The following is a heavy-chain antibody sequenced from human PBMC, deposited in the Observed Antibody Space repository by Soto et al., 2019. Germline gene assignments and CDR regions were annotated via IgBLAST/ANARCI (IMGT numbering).Heavy chain of an antibody. D-gene: IGHD2-2*01. Sequence: GGSLRLSCAASGFTFNTNWMSWVRQAPGKGLEWVANIWRDGSDKHYVDSVRGRFTISRDNAKNSLYLQMNSLRADDTAVYYCASGSTSFDFWGQANLVTVSS. J-gene: IGHJ4*02. CDR2: IWRDGSDK. CDR1: GFTFNTNW. CDR3: ASGSTSFDF. V-gene: IGHV3-7*01.